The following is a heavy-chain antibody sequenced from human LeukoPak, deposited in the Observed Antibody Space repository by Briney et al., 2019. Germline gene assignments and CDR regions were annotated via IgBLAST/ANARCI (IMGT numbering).Heavy chain of an antibody. Sequence: GASVKVSCKASGYTFTSYAMNWVRQAPGQGLEWMGWINTNTGNPTYAQGFTGRFVFSLDTSVSTAYLQISSLKAEDTAVYYCARDLLGYCSSTSCWGNWFDPWGQGTLVTVSS. J-gene: IGHJ5*02. D-gene: IGHD2-2*01. V-gene: IGHV7-4-1*02. CDR2: INTNTGNP. CDR3: ARDLLGYCSSTSCWGNWFDP. CDR1: GYTFTSYA.